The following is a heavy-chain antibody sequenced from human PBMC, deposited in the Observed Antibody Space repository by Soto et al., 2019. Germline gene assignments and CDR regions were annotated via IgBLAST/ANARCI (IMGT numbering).Heavy chain of an antibody. D-gene: IGHD5-12*01. CDR2: ISSSSSYI. CDR3: ARDYIVASPMVSST. CDR1: GFTFSSYS. Sequence: LSLTCAASGFTFSSYSMNWVRQAPGKGLEWVSSISSSSSYIYYADSVKGRFTISRDNAKNSLYLQMNSLRAEDTAVYYCARDYIVASPMVSSTWGQGTLVTVSS. V-gene: IGHV3-21*01. J-gene: IGHJ5*02.